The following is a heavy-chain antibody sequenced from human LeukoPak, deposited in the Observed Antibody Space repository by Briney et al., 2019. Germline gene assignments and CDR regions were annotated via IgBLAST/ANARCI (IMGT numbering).Heavy chain of an antibody. CDR3: ARARITMVRGVSNWFDT. Sequence: ASVKVSCKTSGYTFTSYYMHWVRQAPGQGLEWMGWINPNSGGTNYAQKFQGRVTMTRDTSISTAYMELSRLRSDDTAVYYCARARITMVRGVSNWFDTWGQGTLVTVSS. CDR1: GYTFTSYY. CDR2: INPNSGGT. J-gene: IGHJ5*02. V-gene: IGHV1-2*02. D-gene: IGHD3-10*01.